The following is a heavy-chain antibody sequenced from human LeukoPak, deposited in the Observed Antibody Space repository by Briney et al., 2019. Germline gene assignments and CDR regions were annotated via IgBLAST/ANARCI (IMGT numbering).Heavy chain of an antibody. J-gene: IGHJ4*02. D-gene: IGHD3-22*01. CDR2: INPNSGGT. CDR3: ARDLSRSFAGYDSSGYYYPLGY. Sequence: ASVKVSCKASGYTFTGYYMHWVRQAPGQGLEWMGWINPNSGGTNYAQKFQGRVTMTRDTSISTAYMELSRLRSDDTAVYYCARDLSRSFAGYDSSGYYYPLGYWGQGTLVTVSS. V-gene: IGHV1-2*02. CDR1: GYTFTGYY.